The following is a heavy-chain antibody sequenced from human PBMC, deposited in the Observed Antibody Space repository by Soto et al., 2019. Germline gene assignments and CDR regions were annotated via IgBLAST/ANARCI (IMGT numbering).Heavy chain of an antibody. V-gene: IGHV3-53*02. CDR3: ARVVYYEGADY. J-gene: IGHJ4*02. D-gene: IGHD3-16*01. CDR2: LYSGGNT. CDR1: GFAVSSNY. Sequence: EVQLVETGGGLIQPGGSLRLSCAASGFAVSSNYMSWVRQAPGKGLEWISILYSGGNTYYADSVKGRFTISRDNSKNTLFLQMHSLRAEDTAVYYCARVVYYEGADYWGQGTLVTVSS.